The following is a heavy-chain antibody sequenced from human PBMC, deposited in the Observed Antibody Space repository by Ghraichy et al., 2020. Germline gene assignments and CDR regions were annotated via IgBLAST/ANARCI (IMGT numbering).Heavy chain of an antibody. CDR1: GGSIRGHY. V-gene: IGHV4-59*08. Sequence: SETLSLTCTVSGGSIRGHYWSWIRQPPGKGLEWIGYIHYSGNTDYSPSLKSRATISLDTPKNQFSLTLTSVTAADTAVYYCARRGRGYSLYYYGLDVWGQGTTVTVSS. CDR3: ARRGRGYSLYYYGLDV. CDR2: IHYSGNT. J-gene: IGHJ6*02. D-gene: IGHD5-18*01.